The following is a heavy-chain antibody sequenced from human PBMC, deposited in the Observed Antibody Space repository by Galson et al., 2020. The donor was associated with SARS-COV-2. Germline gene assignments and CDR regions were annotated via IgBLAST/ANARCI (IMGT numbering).Heavy chain of an antibody. CDR3: ASEDYYDSSGSFDY. CDR1: GFTFSSYA. V-gene: IGHV3-30*04. CDR2: ISYDGSNK. Sequence: GGSLRLSCAASGFTFSSYAMHWVRQAPGKGLEWVAVISYDGSNKYYADSVKGQFTISRDNSKNTLYLQMNSLRAEDTAVYYCASEDYYDSSGSFDYWGQGTLVTVSS. D-gene: IGHD3-22*01. J-gene: IGHJ4*02.